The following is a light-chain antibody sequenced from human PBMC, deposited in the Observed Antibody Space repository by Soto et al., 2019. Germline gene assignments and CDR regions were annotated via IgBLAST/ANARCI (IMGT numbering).Light chain of an antibody. V-gene: IGKV3-11*01. Sequence: EIVLTQSPSTLPLSPGERATLSCRASQSVKTFLVWYQQRPGQAPRLLIYDASHRASGIPARFSGSGFGTDFTLTISSLEHEDAAVHYCQQRSNWPPITFGQGTRLEIK. J-gene: IGKJ5*01. CDR3: QQRSNWPPIT. CDR2: DAS. CDR1: QSVKTF.